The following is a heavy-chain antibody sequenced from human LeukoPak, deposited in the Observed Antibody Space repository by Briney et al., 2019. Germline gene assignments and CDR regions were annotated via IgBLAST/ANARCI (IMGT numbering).Heavy chain of an antibody. Sequence: GGSLRLSCAASGFTFSSYAMSWVRQAPGKGLEWVSAISGSGGSTYYADSVKGRFTISRDNSKNTLYLQMNSLRAEDTAVYYCAKDLVVVPAAMWGYGFDIWGQGTMVTVSS. CDR1: GFTFSSYA. CDR3: AKDLVVVPAAMWGYGFDI. J-gene: IGHJ3*02. CDR2: ISGSGGST. V-gene: IGHV3-23*01. D-gene: IGHD2-2*01.